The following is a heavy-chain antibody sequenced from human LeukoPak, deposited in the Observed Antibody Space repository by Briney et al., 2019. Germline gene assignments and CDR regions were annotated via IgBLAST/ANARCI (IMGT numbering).Heavy chain of an antibody. J-gene: IGHJ3*02. V-gene: IGHV3-66*01. CDR2: IYSGGST. Sequence: GGSLRLSCAASGFTFITYNMNWVRQAPGKGLEWVSVIYSGGSTYYADSVKGRFAISRDNSKNTLYLQMNSLRAEDTAVYYCARDGYDSSGYSHDAFDIWGQGTMVTVSS. CDR3: ARDGYDSSGYSHDAFDI. D-gene: IGHD3-22*01. CDR1: GFTFITYN.